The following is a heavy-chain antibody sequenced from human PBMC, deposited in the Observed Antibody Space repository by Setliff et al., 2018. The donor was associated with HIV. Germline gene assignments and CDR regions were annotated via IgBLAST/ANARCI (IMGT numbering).Heavy chain of an antibody. CDR3: VRDGKIGARLDY. CDR2: ISYDGRNK. V-gene: IGHV3-30*04. CDR1: GFTFSASP. Sequence: GGSLRLSCEASGFTFSASPIHWVRQAPGKGLEWAAVISYDGRNKFYIDSVKGRFTLSRDNSKNTAYLQMNSLRPEDTGVYYCVRDGKIGARLDYWGQGTLVTVSS. D-gene: IGHD6-6*01. J-gene: IGHJ4*02.